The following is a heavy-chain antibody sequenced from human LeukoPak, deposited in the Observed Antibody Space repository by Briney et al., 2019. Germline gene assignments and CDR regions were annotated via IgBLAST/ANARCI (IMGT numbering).Heavy chain of an antibody. CDR3: ARGETDYGDYVGFDP. V-gene: IGHV4-34*01. J-gene: IGHJ5*02. D-gene: IGHD4-17*01. CDR1: GGSFSGYY. Sequence: SETQSLTCAVYGGSFSGYYWSWIRQPPGKGLEWIGEINHSGSTNYNPSLKSRVTISVDTSKNQFSLKLSSVTAADTAVYYCARGETDYGDYVGFDPWGQGTLVTVSS. CDR2: INHSGST.